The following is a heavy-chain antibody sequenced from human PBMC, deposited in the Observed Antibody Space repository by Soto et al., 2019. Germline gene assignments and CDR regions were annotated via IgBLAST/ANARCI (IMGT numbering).Heavy chain of an antibody. CDR1: GYPFTSYG. J-gene: IGHJ6*02. V-gene: IGHV1-18*04. D-gene: IGHD2-15*01. Sequence: VHLVQSGAEVKKPGASVEVSCKASGYPFTSYGISWVRQAPGQGLEWMGWISTYNGDTNYAPKLQGRVTMTTDTSTSTAHMELRSLRSDDTAVYYCARDQILPGMDVWGQGTTVTVSS. CDR3: ARDQILPGMDV. CDR2: ISTYNGDT.